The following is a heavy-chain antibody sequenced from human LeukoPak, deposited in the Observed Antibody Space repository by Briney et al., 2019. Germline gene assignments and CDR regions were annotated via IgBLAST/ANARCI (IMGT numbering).Heavy chain of an antibody. CDR1: GYTFTGYY. D-gene: IGHD6-19*01. Sequence: ASVKVSCKASGYTFTGYYMHWVRQAPGQGLEWMGWTNPNSGGTNYAQKFQGRVTMTRDTSISTAYMELSRLRSDDTAVHYCASDIAVAGVFDYWGQGTLVTVSS. J-gene: IGHJ4*02. CDR3: ASDIAVAGVFDY. CDR2: TNPNSGGT. V-gene: IGHV1-2*02.